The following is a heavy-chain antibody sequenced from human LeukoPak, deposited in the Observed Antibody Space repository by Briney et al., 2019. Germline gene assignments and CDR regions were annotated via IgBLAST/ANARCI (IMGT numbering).Heavy chain of an antibody. CDR1: GFTFSSYG. CDR2: IRYDGSNK. CDR3: ARSIAAAALVDY. V-gene: IGHV3-30*02. D-gene: IGHD6-13*01. J-gene: IGHJ4*02. Sequence: PGGSLRLSCAASGFTFSSYGMHWVRQAPGKGLEWVAFIRYDGSNKYYADSVKGRFTISRDNSKNTLYLQMNSLRAEDTAVYYCARSIAAAALVDYWGQGTLVTVSS.